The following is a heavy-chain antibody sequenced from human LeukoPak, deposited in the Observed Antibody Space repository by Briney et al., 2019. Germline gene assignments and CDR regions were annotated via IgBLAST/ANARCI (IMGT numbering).Heavy chain of an antibody. CDR3: ARDRISMPTVTTADY. CDR2: INPNSGGT. V-gene: IGHV1-2*02. D-gene: IGHD4-17*01. CDR1: GYTCTGYY. J-gene: IGHJ4*02. Sequence: ASVKVSCKASGYTCTGYYMHWVRQAPGQGLEWMGWINPNSGGTNYAQKFQGRVTMTRDTSISTAYMELRRLRSDDTAVYYRARDRISMPTVTTADYWGQGTLVTVSS.